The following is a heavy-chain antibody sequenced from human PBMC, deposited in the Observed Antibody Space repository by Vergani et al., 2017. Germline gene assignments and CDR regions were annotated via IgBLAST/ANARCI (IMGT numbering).Heavy chain of an antibody. Sequence: QVQLQESGPGLVKPSETLSLTCTVSNDSVSNTFYYWGWIRQTPGKGLEWIGSIYYSGSTYYNPSLESRVTMSVDTSKSQFSLKLSSVTAADTAVYYCAKGGRHDYDTKRQFYYYYGVDVWGQGTTVTVSS. CDR2: IYYSGST. V-gene: IGHV4-39*01. CDR1: NDSVSNTFYY. CDR3: AKGGRHDYDTKRQFYYYYGVDV. D-gene: IGHD3-16*01. J-gene: IGHJ6*02.